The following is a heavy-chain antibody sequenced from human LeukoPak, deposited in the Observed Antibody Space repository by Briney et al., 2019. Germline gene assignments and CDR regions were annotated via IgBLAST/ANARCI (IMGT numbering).Heavy chain of an antibody. D-gene: IGHD5-24*01. J-gene: IGHJ4*02. Sequence: ETLSLTCTVSGGSISSYYWSWIRQPPGKGLEWIGYIYSSGSTNYNPSLKSRVTISVDTSKNQFSLKLSSVTAADTAVYYCARNSYGYNYYYFDYWGQGTLVTVSS. CDR3: ARNSYGYNYYYFDY. V-gene: IGHV4-59*01. CDR2: IYSSGST. CDR1: GGSISSYY.